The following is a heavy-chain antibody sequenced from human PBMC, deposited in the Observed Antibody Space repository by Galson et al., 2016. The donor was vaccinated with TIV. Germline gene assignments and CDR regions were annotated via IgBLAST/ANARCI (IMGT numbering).Heavy chain of an antibody. CDR3: ATVAWFPGLSLDS. D-gene: IGHD3-22*01. Sequence: SVKVSCKVSGYTLSEIAMHWVRQAPGEGLEWVGGFDPEAGRTIYAQKFHGRVTVTEGTATDTAYMELNNLISDDTAVYYCATVAWFPGLSLDSWGQGTLVIVSS. J-gene: IGHJ4*02. CDR1: GYTLSEIA. CDR2: FDPEAGRT. V-gene: IGHV1-24*01.